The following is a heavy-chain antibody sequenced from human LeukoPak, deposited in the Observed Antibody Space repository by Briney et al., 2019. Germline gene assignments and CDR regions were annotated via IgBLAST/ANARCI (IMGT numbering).Heavy chain of an antibody. D-gene: IGHD6-19*01. CDR3: AREGSIGWFDY. CDR1: GGTFSSYA. J-gene: IGHJ4*02. Sequence: ASVKVSCKASGGTFSSYAISWVRQAPGQGLEWMGIINPSGGSTSFVQKFQGRVTMTRDASTSTVYMELSSLRSEDTALYYCAREGSIGWFDYWGQGTLVTVSS. CDR2: INPSGGST. V-gene: IGHV1-46*01.